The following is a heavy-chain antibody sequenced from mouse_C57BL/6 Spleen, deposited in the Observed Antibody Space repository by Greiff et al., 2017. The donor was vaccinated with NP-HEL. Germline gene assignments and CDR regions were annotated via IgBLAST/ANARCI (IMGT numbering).Heavy chain of an antibody. V-gene: IGHV1-82*01. CDR2: IYPGDGDT. Sequence: QVQLKQSGPELVKPGASVKISCKASGYAFSSSWMNWVKQRPGTGLEWIGRIYPGDGDTNYNGKFKGKATLTADKSSSTAYMQLSSLTSEDSAVYFCARSLYDSWFAYWGQGTLVTVSA. J-gene: IGHJ3*01. CDR1: GYAFSSSW. D-gene: IGHD2-3*01. CDR3: ARSLYDSWFAY.